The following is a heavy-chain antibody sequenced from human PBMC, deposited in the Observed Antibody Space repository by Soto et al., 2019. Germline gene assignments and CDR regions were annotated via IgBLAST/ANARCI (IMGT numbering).Heavy chain of an antibody. CDR3: ARGGQHFRNPLWDNYYDGMDV. V-gene: IGHV3-7*05. CDR1: GFTFSNYW. J-gene: IGHJ6*02. CDR2: INQEGSEK. D-gene: IGHD3-16*01. Sequence: EAQLVESGGGSVQPGGSLRLSCTASGFTFSNYWMSWVRQAPGKGLEWVANINQEGSEKDYVDSVKGRFTISRDYAKNSLFLQMHNLRAEDTAVYYCARGGQHFRNPLWDNYYDGMDVWGQGTTVTVSS.